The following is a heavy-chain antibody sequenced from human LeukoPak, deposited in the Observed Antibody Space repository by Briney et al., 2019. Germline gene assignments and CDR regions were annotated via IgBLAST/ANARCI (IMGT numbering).Heavy chain of an antibody. CDR1: GGSISSYY. D-gene: IGHD3-16*01. CDR3: ARHVWAWITQNFDY. CDR2: IYTSGST. Sequence: SETLSLTCTVSGGSISSYYWSWIRQPAGKGLEWIGRIYTSGSTNYNPSLKSRVTMSVDTSKNQFSLKLSSVTAADTAVHYCARHVWAWITQNFDYWGQGTLVTVSS. J-gene: IGHJ4*02. V-gene: IGHV4-4*07.